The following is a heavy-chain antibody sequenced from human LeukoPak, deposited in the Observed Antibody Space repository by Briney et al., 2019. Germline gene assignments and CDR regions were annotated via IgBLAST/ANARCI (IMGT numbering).Heavy chain of an antibody. Sequence: GGSLRLSCAASGFTVSSNYMSWVRQAPGKGLEWVSVIYSGGSTYYADSVKGRFTISRDNSKNTLYLQMNSLRAEDTAVYYCARDRGIVVVPHWFDPWGQGTLVTVSS. J-gene: IGHJ5*02. V-gene: IGHV3-66*01. CDR3: ARDRGIVVVPHWFDP. CDR2: IYSGGST. D-gene: IGHD2-2*01. CDR1: GFTVSSNY.